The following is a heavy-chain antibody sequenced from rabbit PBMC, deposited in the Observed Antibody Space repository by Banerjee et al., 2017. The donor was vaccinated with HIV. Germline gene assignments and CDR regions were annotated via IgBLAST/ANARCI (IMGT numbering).Heavy chain of an antibody. D-gene: IGHD1-1*01. CDR2: IYTGSSGNT. CDR1: GFSFSSSYY. CDR3: ARETTSGYYSFNL. J-gene: IGHJ4*01. Sequence: QEQLVESGGGLVQPEGSLTLTCTASGFSFSSSYYMCWVRQAPGKGLEWIGCIYTGSSGNTYYASWAKGRFTISKTSSTTVTLQMTSLTAADTATYFCARETTSGYYSFNLWGQGTLVTVS. V-gene: IGHV1S45*01.